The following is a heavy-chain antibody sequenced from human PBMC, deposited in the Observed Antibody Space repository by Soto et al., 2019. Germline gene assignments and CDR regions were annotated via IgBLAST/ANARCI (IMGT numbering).Heavy chain of an antibody. CDR3: AKGGLFCSGGSCYSGTRGNYYYYYYMDV. Sequence: EVQLLESGGGLVQPGGSLRLSCAASGFTFSSYAMSWVRQAPGKGLEWVSAISGSGGSTYYADSVKGRFTISRDNSKNTLYLQMNSLRAEDTAVYYCAKGGLFCSGGSCYSGTRGNYYYYYYMDVWGKGTTVTVSS. J-gene: IGHJ6*03. CDR1: GFTFSSYA. D-gene: IGHD2-15*01. CDR2: ISGSGGST. V-gene: IGHV3-23*01.